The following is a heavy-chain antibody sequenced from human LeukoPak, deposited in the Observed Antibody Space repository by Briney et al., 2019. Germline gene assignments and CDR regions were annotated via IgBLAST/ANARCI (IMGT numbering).Heavy chain of an antibody. Sequence: GGSLRLSCSASGFXFSSYAIHWVRQAPGKGLEYVSAISSNGGSTYYADSVKGRFTISRDNSKNTLYLQMSSLRAEDTAVYYCVKGHLPYYYDSRADIAFDIWGQGTMVTVSS. CDR2: ISSNGGST. V-gene: IGHV3-64D*06. J-gene: IGHJ3*02. CDR3: VKGHLPYYYDSRADIAFDI. D-gene: IGHD3-22*01. CDR1: GFXFSSYA.